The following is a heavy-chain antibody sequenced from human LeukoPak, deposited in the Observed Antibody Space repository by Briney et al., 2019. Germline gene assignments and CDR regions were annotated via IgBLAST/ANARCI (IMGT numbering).Heavy chain of an antibody. J-gene: IGHJ4*02. CDR1: GGSISSYY. CDR3: ARSQQLVSSLDY. CDR2: IYTSGST. Sequence: SETLSLTCTVSGGSISSYYWSWIRQPAGKGLEWIGRIYTSGSTNYNPPLKSRVTMSVDTSKNQFSLKLSSVTAADTAVYYCARSQQLVSSLDYWGQGTLVTVSS. D-gene: IGHD6-13*01. V-gene: IGHV4-4*07.